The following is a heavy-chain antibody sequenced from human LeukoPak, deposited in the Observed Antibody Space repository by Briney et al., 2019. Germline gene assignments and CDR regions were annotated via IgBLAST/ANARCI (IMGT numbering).Heavy chain of an antibody. J-gene: IGHJ6*03. CDR3: ARDPVLPGMAAPPHMDV. Sequence: GGSLRLSCAASGFTFSSYSMNWVRQAPGKGLEWVSSISSSSSYIYYADSVKGRFTISRDNAKNSLYLQMNSLRAEDTAVYYCARDPVLPGMAAPPHMDVWGKGTTVTVSS. CDR1: GFTFSSYS. V-gene: IGHV3-21*01. CDR2: ISSSSSYI. D-gene: IGHD6-13*01.